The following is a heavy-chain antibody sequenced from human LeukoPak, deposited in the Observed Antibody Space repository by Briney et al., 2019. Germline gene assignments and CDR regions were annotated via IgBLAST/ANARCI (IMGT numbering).Heavy chain of an antibody. D-gene: IGHD5-24*01. J-gene: IGHJ4*02. CDR1: GGSFSGYC. CDR3: ARGGWLGFDY. Sequence: SETLSLTCAVYGGSFSGYCWSWIRQPPGKGLEWIGEINHSGSTNYNPSLKSRVTISVDTSKNQFSLKLSSVTAADTAVYYCARGGWLGFDYWGRGTLVTVSS. CDR2: INHSGST. V-gene: IGHV4-34*01.